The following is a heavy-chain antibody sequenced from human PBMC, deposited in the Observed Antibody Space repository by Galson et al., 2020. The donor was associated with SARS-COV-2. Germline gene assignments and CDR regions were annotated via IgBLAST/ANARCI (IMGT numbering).Heavy chain of an antibody. Sequence: SGPTLVKTTQTLTLTCSFSGFSLSTLGVGVCWIRQPPGKPLEWLAVIYWDDDKRYCPSLRSRLTITKDTSKNQVILIMTNMDPEDTATYYCAHRHDYGLAEVWFDPWGQGILVTVSS. CDR3: AHRHDYGLAEVWFDP. D-gene: IGHD4-17*01. V-gene: IGHV2-5*02. J-gene: IGHJ5*02. CDR1: GFSLSTLGVG. CDR2: IYWDDDK.